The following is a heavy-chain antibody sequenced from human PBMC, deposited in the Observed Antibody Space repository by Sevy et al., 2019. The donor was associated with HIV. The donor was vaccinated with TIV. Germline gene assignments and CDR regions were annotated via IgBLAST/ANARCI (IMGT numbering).Heavy chain of an antibody. CDR2: ISGSYANT. Sequence: GGSLRLSCTASGFTFSTYAMNWVRQAPGKGLEWVSAISGSYANTFYADSVKGRFTISRDNSKNTLNLQMNSLRAEDTAVYYCAKDIVVVVGEAFDVWGQGTRVTVSS. D-gene: IGHD2-15*01. CDR1: GFTFSTYA. J-gene: IGHJ3*01. CDR3: AKDIVVVVGEAFDV. V-gene: IGHV3-23*01.